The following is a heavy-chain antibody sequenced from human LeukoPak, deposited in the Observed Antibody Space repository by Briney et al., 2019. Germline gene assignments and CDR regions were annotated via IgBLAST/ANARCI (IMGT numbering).Heavy chain of an antibody. D-gene: IGHD2-2*01. Sequence: ASVKVSCKASGYTFTGYYMHWVRQAPGQGLEWMGWINPNSGDTNYAQKFQGRVTMTRDTSISTAYMELSRLRSDDTAVYYCARGGGYCSSTSCLDYWGQGTLVTVSS. CDR1: GYTFTGYY. CDR3: ARGGGYCSSTSCLDY. J-gene: IGHJ4*02. V-gene: IGHV1-2*02. CDR2: INPNSGDT.